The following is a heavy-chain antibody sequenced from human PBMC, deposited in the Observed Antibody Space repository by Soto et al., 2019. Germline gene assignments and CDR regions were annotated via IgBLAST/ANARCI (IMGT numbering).Heavy chain of an antibody. Sequence: QVQLQESGPGLVKPSQTLSLTCTVSGGSISSAAYYWSWIRQHPGKGLEWIGYISHSGSTYYNPSXXSRVIXXXXXXXXXXXXXXXXXXXXXXXXXXXXXXXXXXXXFFDCWGQGALVTVSS. CDR1: GGSISSAAYY. CDR3: XXXXXXXXXXFFDC. V-gene: IGHV4-31*03. J-gene: IGHJ4*02. CDR2: ISHSGST.